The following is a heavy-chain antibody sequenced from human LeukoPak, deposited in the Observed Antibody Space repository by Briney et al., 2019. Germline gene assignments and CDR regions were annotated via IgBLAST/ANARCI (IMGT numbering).Heavy chain of an antibody. J-gene: IGHJ4*02. D-gene: IGHD3-9*01. V-gene: IGHV4-39*01. CDR1: GLSISGSSYY. Sequence: SETLSLTCTVSGLSISGSSYYWDWIRQPPGKGLEWIGSIYYSGSIFYTPSLKSRVTISVDTSKNQFSLKLTSVTAADTAVYYCATLTGYYPDYWGQGILVTVSS. CDR3: ATLTGYYPDY. CDR2: IYYSGSI.